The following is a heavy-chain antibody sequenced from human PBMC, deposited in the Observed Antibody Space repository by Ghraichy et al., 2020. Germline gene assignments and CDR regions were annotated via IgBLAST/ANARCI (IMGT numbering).Heavy chain of an antibody. J-gene: IGHJ4*02. Sequence: ASVKVSCKASGYTFITYGITWVRQAPGRGLEWMGWISPYNGNTNFAQKLQGRVTMTTDTSTGTAHMELRSLRSDDTAIYYCARDVSFYDFRFGFGDYWGQGTLVTVPS. CDR3: ARDVSFYDFRFGFGDY. D-gene: IGHD3-3*01. CDR1: GYTFITYG. V-gene: IGHV1-18*01. CDR2: ISPYNGNT.